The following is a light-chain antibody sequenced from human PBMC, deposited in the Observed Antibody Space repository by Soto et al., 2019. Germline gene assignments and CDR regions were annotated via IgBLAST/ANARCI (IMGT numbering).Light chain of an antibody. Sequence: QSVLTQPPSVSAAPGQKVTISCSGSSSNIGTNYVSWYQQLPGTVPTLLIYDNNKRPSGIPDRCSASKSGTSATLDITGLQIGDEADYYCETWDDSLPAAVFGGGTKLTVL. CDR3: ETWDDSLPAAV. CDR2: DNN. J-gene: IGLJ2*01. CDR1: SSNIGTNY. V-gene: IGLV1-51*01.